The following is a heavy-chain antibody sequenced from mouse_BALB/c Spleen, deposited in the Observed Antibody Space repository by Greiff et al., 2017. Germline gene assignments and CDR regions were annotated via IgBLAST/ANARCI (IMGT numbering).Heavy chain of an antibody. CDR1: GYSITSGYY. J-gene: IGHJ4*01. CDR3: ARFYYGSSYDYAMDY. CDR2: ISYDGSN. V-gene: IGHV3-6*02. Sequence: ESGPGLVKPSQSLSLTCSVTGYSITSGYYWSWIRQFPGNKLEWMGYISYDGSNNYNPSLKNRISITRDTSKNQFFLKLNSVTTEDTATYYCARFYYGSSYDYAMDYWGQGTSVTVSS. D-gene: IGHD1-1*01.